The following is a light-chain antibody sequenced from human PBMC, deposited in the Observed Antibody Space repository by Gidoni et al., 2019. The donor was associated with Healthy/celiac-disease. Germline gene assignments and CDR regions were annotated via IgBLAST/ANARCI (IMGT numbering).Light chain of an antibody. CDR1: SLRSYY. CDR2: GKN. J-gene: IGLJ2*01. V-gene: IGLV3-19*01. CDR3: NSRDSSGNHVV. Sequence: SSELTQDPAVSVALGQTVRITCQGDSLRSYYASWYQQKPGQAPVLPIYGKNNRPSGIPDRFSGSSSGNTASLTITGAQAEDEADYYCNSRDSSGNHVVFGGGTKLTVL.